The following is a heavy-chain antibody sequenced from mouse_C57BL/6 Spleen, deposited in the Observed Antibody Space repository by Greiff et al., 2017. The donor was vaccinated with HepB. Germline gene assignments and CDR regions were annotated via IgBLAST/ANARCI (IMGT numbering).Heavy chain of an antibody. CDR2: IDPSDSET. J-gene: IGHJ2*01. D-gene: IGHD3-2*02. Sequence: VQLQQPGAELVRPGSSVKLSCKASGYTFTSYWMHWVKQRPIQGLEWIGNIDPSDSETHYNQKFKDKATLTVDKSSSTAYMQLSSLTSEDSAVYYCARLEGDSSGSPSYFDYWGQGTTLTVSS. V-gene: IGHV1-52*01. CDR1: GYTFTSYW. CDR3: ARLEGDSSGSPSYFDY.